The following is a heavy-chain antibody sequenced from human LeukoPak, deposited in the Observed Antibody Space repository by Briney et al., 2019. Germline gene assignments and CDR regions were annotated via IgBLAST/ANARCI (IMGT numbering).Heavy chain of an antibody. V-gene: IGHV1-2*02. Sequence: ATVKVSCKASAYTFTAYSIHWMRLAPGQGLEWMGYINPYTGGTDYAQKFQGRVTMASDTSITTAYMDLSRLRSDDTAVYFCARAATTGVFYFDFWGQGTLVTVSS. CDR1: AYTFTAYS. J-gene: IGHJ4*01. CDR3: ARAATTGVFYFDF. CDR2: INPYTGGT. D-gene: IGHD1-1*01.